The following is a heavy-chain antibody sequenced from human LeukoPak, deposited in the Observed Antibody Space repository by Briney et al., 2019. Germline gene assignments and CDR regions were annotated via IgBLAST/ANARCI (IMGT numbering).Heavy chain of an antibody. CDR1: GGTFSSYT. D-gene: IGHD4-17*01. CDR2: IIPILGIA. J-gene: IGHJ5*02. Sequence: SVKVSCTASGGTFSSYTISWVRQAPGQGLEWMGRIIPILGIANYAQKFQGRVTITADKSTSTAYMELSSLRSEDTAVYYCARDIVYGDNWFDPWGQGTLVTVSS. V-gene: IGHV1-69*04. CDR3: ARDIVYGDNWFDP.